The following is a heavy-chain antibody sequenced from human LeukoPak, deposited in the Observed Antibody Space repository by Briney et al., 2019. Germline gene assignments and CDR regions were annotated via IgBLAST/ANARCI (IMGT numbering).Heavy chain of an antibody. Sequence: SVKVSCKASGGTFSSYAISWVRQAPGQGLEWMGRIIPILGIANYAQKFQGRVTITADKSTSTAYMGLSSLRSEDTAVYYCAYSPYYDFWSGSFDYWGQGTLVTVSS. V-gene: IGHV1-69*04. D-gene: IGHD3-3*01. J-gene: IGHJ4*02. CDR1: GGTFSSYA. CDR2: IIPILGIA. CDR3: AYSPYYDFWSGSFDY.